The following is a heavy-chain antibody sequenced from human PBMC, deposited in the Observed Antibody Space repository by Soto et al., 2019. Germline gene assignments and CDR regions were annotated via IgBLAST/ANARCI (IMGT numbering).Heavy chain of an antibody. CDR2: IYYSGST. CDR1: GGSINDYY. Sequence: SETLSLTCTVSGGSINDYYWNWIRKPPGKGLEWLGYIYYSGSTNYSPALKSRVTISVDTSKNQFSLKVTSVTAADTAVYYCARGLPNHGYSTSSYENWFDTWGQGTLATVSS. V-gene: IGHV4-59*01. D-gene: IGHD6-13*01. CDR3: ARGLPNHGYSTSSYENWFDT. J-gene: IGHJ5*02.